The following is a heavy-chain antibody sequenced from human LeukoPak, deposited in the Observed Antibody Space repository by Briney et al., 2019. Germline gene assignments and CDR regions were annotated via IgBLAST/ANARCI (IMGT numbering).Heavy chain of an antibody. J-gene: IGHJ4*02. D-gene: IGHD6-19*01. CDR3: AREFQEVAGIDY. CDR1: GYSISSGYY. Sequence: PSETLSLTCIVSGYSISSGYYWGWIRQPPGKGLEWIGSIYHSGSTYYNPSLKSRVTISVDTSKNQFSLKLSSVTAADTAVYYCAREFQEVAGIDYWGQGTLVTVSS. V-gene: IGHV4-38-2*02. CDR2: IYHSGST.